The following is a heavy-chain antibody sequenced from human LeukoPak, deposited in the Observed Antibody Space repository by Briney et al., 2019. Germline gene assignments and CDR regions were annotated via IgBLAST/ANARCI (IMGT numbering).Heavy chain of an antibody. J-gene: IGHJ6*02. CDR3: ARAGRYCSSTSCYYGMDV. CDR1: GGTFSSYA. Sequence: ASVKVSCKASGGTFSSYAISWVRQAPGQRLEWMGWINAGNGNTKYSQKFQGRVTITRDTSASTAYMELSSLRSEDTAVYYCARAGRYCSSTSCYYGMDVWGQGTTVTVSS. D-gene: IGHD2-2*01. V-gene: IGHV1-3*01. CDR2: INAGNGNT.